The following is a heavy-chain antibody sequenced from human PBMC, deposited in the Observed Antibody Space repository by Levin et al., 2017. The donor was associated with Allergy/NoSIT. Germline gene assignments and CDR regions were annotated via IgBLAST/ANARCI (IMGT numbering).Heavy chain of an antibody. CDR3: AKRVSVAGAGRAFDY. V-gene: IGHV3-23*01. D-gene: IGHD6-13*01. CDR1: GFTFSSYT. CDR2: ISGSGGST. J-gene: IGHJ4*02. Sequence: GESLKISCAASGFTFSSYTMNWVRQAPGKGLEWVSAISGSGGSTYYADSVKGRFTISRDNSKNTLYLQMNSLRAEDTAVYYCAKRVSVAGAGRAFDYWGQGTLVTVSS.